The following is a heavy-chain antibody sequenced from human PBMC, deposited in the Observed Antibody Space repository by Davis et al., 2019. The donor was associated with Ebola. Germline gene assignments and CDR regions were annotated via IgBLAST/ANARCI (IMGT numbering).Heavy chain of an antibody. J-gene: IGHJ3*02. Sequence: AASVKVSCKASGYSFTNYAIHWVRQAPGQRLEWMGWINAGNGNTEYSQKFQGRVTITRDTSASTAYMELSSLRSDDTAVYFCARTSIVGTTTTASDIWGQGTKVTVSS. CDR2: INAGNGNT. D-gene: IGHD1-26*01. CDR1: GYSFTNYA. V-gene: IGHV1-3*01. CDR3: ARTSIVGTTTTASDI.